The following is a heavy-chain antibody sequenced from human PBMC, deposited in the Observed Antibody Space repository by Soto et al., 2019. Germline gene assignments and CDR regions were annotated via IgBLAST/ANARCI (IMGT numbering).Heavy chain of an antibody. D-gene: IGHD3-10*01. CDR1: GYTFIYFW. V-gene: IGHV5-51*01. CDR2: IYPGASDI. CDR3: ARQGTSRGSDYAAFDL. J-gene: IGHJ4*02. Sequence: PGESLKISFQASGYTFIYFWFAWVRHVPVKGLEWMGVIYPGASDIRYSPSFEGHVTISADKSTNTAYLQWSSLEAADTAIYYCARQGTSRGSDYAAFDLWGQGTMVTV.